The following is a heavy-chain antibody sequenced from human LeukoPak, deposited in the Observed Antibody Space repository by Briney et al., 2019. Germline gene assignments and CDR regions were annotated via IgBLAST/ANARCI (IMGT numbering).Heavy chain of an antibody. J-gene: IGHJ4*02. CDR3: ARDFYGGNSLFDY. D-gene: IGHD4-23*01. CDR1: GFTFSNAW. V-gene: IGHV3-15*01. Sequence: GGSLRLSCAASGFTFSNAWMNWVRQAPGKGLEWVGRIKSKTDGGTTDYAAPVKGRFTISRDDSKNTLYLQMNSLRAEDTAVYYCARDFYGGNSLFDYWGQGTLVTVSS. CDR2: IKSKTDGGTT.